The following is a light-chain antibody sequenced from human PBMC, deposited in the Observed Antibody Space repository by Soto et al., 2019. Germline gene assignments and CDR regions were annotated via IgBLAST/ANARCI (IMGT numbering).Light chain of an antibody. CDR3: QQYDTSPVT. CDR2: GAS. CDR1: QSVSSSY. J-gene: IGKJ1*01. Sequence: EIVLTQSPGTLSLSPGERATLSCRASQSVSSSYLAWYQQKPGQAPRLLIYGASIRATGIPDRFSGSGSGTAFLLTISRLEPEDFAVYYCQQYDTSPVTFGPGTKVEIK. V-gene: IGKV3-20*01.